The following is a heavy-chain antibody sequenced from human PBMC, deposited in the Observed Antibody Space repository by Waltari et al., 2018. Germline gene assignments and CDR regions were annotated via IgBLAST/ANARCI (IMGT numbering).Heavy chain of an antibody. V-gene: IGHV4-39*01. J-gene: IGHJ6*03. D-gene: IGHD5-12*01. CDR1: GGSLSSSSYY. Sequence: QLQLQESGPGLVKPSETLSLTCTVSGGSLSSSSYYWAWMRQPPGKGLAWIGSIYYSGSTYYNLSSKTRVTISADRSRNQVSLKLTSVTAADTAVYFCATEVPRNGYIGLIYYYMDVWGKGTTVTVSS. CDR3: ATEVPRNGYIGLIYYYMDV. CDR2: IYYSGST.